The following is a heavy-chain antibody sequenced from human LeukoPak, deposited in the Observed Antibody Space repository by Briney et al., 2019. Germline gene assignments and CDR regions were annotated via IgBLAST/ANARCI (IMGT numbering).Heavy chain of an antibody. CDR3: AKGVAVARFFLGTEDDAFDI. D-gene: IGHD6-19*01. Sequence: GGSLRLSCAASGFTFSHSAMHWVRQAPGKGLEWVAVVSYDGTNKQYADSVKGRFTISRDNSKNTLYLQMNSLRAEDTAVYYCAKGVAVARFFLGTEDDAFDIWGQGTMVTVSS. CDR2: VSYDGTNK. J-gene: IGHJ3*02. V-gene: IGHV3-30-3*01. CDR1: GFTFSHSA.